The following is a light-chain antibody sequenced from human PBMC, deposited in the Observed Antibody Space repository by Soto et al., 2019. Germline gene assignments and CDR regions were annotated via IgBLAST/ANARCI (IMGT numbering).Light chain of an antibody. J-gene: IGKJ4*01. Sequence: EIAMTQSPATLSVSPGDRATLSCRASQSVSSSLAWYQQIPGQAPRLLLYDASTRATGIAARFGGSGSGTEFTLTISSMQAEDFAVYYCQQYTTWPALTFGGGTKVELK. CDR2: DAS. CDR3: QQYTTWPALT. V-gene: IGKV3-15*01. CDR1: QSVSSS.